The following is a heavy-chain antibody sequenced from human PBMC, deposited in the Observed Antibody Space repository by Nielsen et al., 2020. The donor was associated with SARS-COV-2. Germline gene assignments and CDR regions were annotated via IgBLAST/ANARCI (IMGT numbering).Heavy chain of an antibody. CDR2: IWYDGTNK. CDR1: GFSFSNFG. Sequence: GGSLRLSCAASGFSFSNFGMHWVRQAPGKGLEWVAFIWYDGTNKYYVDSVRGRFTISRDNSKNTLYLQMNSLRAEDTAVYYCASAASSSWKSATVWGQGTTVTVS. V-gene: IGHV3-33*01. D-gene: IGHD3-22*01. J-gene: IGHJ6*02. CDR3: ASAASSSWKSATV.